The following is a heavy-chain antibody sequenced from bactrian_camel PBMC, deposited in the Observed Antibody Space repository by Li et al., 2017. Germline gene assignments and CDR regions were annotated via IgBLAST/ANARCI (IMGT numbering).Heavy chain of an antibody. J-gene: IGHJ4*01. CDR2: IESDWST. V-gene: IGHV3S9*01. CDR1: GDTISRYC. Sequence: VQLVESGGGSVQIGGSLRLSCVASGDTISRYCMGWFRQIPDKEREGVAGIESDWSTSYADSVKGRYTISQDSAKNTLYLQMNSLKPEDTAMYYCAADPLCTILLRPSEYNYWGQGTQVTVS. D-gene: IGHD6*01. CDR3: AADPLCTILLRPSEYNY.